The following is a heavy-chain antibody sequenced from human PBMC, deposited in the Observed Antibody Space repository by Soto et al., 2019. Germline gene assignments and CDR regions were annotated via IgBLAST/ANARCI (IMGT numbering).Heavy chain of an antibody. CDR3: ARGPEATGAAFGS. CDR1: GGSISSGGYY. V-gene: IGHV4-31*01. D-gene: IGHD3-10*01. J-gene: IGHJ4*02. CDR2: IYYSGST. Sequence: QVQLQESGPGLVKPSQTLSLTCTVSGGSISSGGYYWSWIRQHPGKGLEWIGYIYYSGSTYYNPSLRRAVSQSVRPSKKPFSPKLGSVNAPGTAGYYFARGPEATGAAFGSWGQGNPVTV.